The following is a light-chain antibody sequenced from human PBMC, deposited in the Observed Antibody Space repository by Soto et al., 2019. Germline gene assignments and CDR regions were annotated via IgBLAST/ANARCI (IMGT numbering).Light chain of an antibody. CDR2: TNN. J-gene: IGLJ3*02. CDR1: RSNIGSDT. Sequence: QSVLTQPPSASGTPGQRVTISCSGSRSNIGSDTVNWYQQLPGTAPKLLIYTNNQRPSGVPDRFSGSKSGTSASLAISGLRSEDEADYYCASWDGSLNGWVFGGGTKVTVL. V-gene: IGLV1-44*01. CDR3: ASWDGSLNGWV.